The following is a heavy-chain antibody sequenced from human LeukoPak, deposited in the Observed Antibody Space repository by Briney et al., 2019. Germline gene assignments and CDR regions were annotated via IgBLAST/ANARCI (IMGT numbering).Heavy chain of an antibody. V-gene: IGHV7-4-1*02. D-gene: IGHD6-19*01. Sequence: PLASVKVSCKASGNTFTGYYMHWVRQAPGQGPEWMGWINTNTGNPTYGQGLTGRFVFSLDTSVSTAYLQISSLKAEDTAVYYCARDAVAGTPGPLGYWGQGTLVTVSS. CDR2: INTNTGNP. J-gene: IGHJ4*02. CDR3: ARDAVAGTPGPLGY. CDR1: GNTFTGYY.